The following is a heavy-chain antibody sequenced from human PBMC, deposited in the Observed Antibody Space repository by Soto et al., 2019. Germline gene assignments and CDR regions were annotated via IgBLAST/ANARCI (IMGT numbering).Heavy chain of an antibody. V-gene: IGHV4-30-4*01. J-gene: IGHJ4*02. CDR2: IHSGGTT. D-gene: IGHD1-26*01. Sequence: SETLSLTCTVSGGSISSVNYFWSWIRQSPGTGLEWIGHIHSGGTTYSNPSLKSRLTISVDMSKNQFSLKLSSLTAADTAVYYCARAPSGDKVDYWGQGTLVTVSS. CDR1: GGSISSVNYF. CDR3: ARAPSGDKVDY.